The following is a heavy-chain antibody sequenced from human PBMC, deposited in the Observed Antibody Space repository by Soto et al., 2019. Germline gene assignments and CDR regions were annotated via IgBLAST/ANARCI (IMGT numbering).Heavy chain of an antibody. V-gene: IGHV3-33*01. Sequence: QVQLVESGGGVVQPGRSLRLSCAASGFTFSSYGMHWVRQAPGKGLEWVAVIWYDGSNKYYADSVKGRFTISRDNSKNTLYLQMNSLRAEDTAVYYCARDRSVVVIRDTWFDPWGQGTLVTVSS. CDR1: GFTFSSYG. CDR3: ARDRSVVVIRDTWFDP. J-gene: IGHJ5*02. CDR2: IWYDGSNK. D-gene: IGHD3-22*01.